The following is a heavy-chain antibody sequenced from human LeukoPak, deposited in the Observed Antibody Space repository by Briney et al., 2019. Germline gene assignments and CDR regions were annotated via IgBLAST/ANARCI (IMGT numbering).Heavy chain of an antibody. CDR3: AREGVVPFDY. CDR2: INPNSGGT. Sequence: ASVKVSCKASGYTFTSYGISWVRQAPGQGLEWMGWINPNSGGTNYAQKFQGRVTMTRDTSISTAYMELSRLRSDDTAVYYCAREGVVPFDYWGQGTLVTVSS. J-gene: IGHJ4*02. CDR1: GYTFTSYG. V-gene: IGHV1-2*02. D-gene: IGHD2-15*01.